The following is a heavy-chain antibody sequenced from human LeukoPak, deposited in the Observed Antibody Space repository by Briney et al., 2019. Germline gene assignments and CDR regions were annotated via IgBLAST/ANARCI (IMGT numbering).Heavy chain of an antibody. CDR2: IYYSGST. V-gene: IGHV4-39*02. CDR1: GGPFSSSSYY. Sequence: SETLSLTCTVSGGPFSSSSYYWGWIRQPPGKGLEWIGSIYYSGSTYYNPSLKSRVTISVDTSKNQFSLKLSSVTAADTAVYYCAREWGNTNFDYWGQGTLVTVSS. CDR3: AREWGNTNFDY. D-gene: IGHD7-27*01. J-gene: IGHJ4*02.